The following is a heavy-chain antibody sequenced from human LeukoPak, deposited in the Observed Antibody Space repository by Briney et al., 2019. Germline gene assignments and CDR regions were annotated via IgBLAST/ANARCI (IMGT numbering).Heavy chain of an antibody. CDR1: GGSISSYY. V-gene: IGHV4-59*12. CDR2: ICYNWDT. Sequence: SETLSLTCTVSGGSISSYYWSWIRQSPGKGLEWIGYICYNWDTNSNPSLTSRVTISVDTSKKQFSLRLSSVTAEDTAVYYCARAPTTVVTLPYYFDFWGQGTLVAVSS. CDR3: ARAPTTVVTLPYYFDF. D-gene: IGHD4-23*01. J-gene: IGHJ4*02.